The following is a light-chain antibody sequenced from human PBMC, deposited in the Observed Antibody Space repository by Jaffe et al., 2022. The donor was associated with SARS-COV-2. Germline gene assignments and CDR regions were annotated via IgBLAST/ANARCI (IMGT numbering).Light chain of an antibody. CDR1: QDISSH. Sequence: DIQLTQSPSFLSASVGDRVTITCRVSQDISSHLAWYQQKLGKAPNVLIYGTSTLQTGVPSRFSGSRSGTEFTLTISSLQPEDFATYYCQQLKSYPLTFGGGTKVEIK. J-gene: IGKJ4*01. V-gene: IGKV1-9*01. CDR2: GTS. CDR3: QQLKSYPLT.